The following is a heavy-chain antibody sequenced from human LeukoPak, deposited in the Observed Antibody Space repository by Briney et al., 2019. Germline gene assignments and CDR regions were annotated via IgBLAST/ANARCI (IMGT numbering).Heavy chain of an antibody. CDR3: ARAGWYELPRYAFDI. Sequence: ASVKVSCKASGYTFTSYGISWVRQAPGQGLEWMGWISAYNGYTNYAQKLQGRVTITTDTSTSTAYMELRSLRSDDTAVYYCARAGWYELPRYAFDIWGQGTMVTVSS. V-gene: IGHV1-18*01. CDR1: GYTFTSYG. CDR2: ISAYNGYT. D-gene: IGHD6-19*01. J-gene: IGHJ3*02.